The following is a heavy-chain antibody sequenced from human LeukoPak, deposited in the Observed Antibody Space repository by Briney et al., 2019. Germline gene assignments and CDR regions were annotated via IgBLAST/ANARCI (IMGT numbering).Heavy chain of an antibody. J-gene: IGHJ4*02. CDR3: ARGFYTFDY. CDR1: GGSFSGYY. D-gene: IGHD2/OR15-2a*01. CDR2: INHSGST. Sequence: SETLSLTCAVYGGSFSGYYWSWIRQPPGKGLEWIGEINHSGSTNYNPSLKSRVTISVGTSKNQFSLKLSSVTAADTAAYYCARGFYTFDYWGQGTLVTVSS. V-gene: IGHV4-34*01.